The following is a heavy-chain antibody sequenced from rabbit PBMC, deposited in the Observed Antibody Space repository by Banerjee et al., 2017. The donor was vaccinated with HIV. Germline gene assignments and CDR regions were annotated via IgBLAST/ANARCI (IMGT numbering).Heavy chain of an antibody. Sequence: QEQLVESGGGLVQPEGSLTLTCKASGFDFSSNAMCWVRQAPGKGLEWIACINTSSGNTVYATWAKGRFTTSKTSSTTVTLQMTSLTVADTATYFCARDLAGVIGWNFNLWGPGTLVTVS. CDR1: GFDFSSNA. CDR2: INTSSGNT. J-gene: IGHJ4*01. CDR3: ARDLAGVIGWNFNL. D-gene: IGHD4-1*01. V-gene: IGHV1S45*01.